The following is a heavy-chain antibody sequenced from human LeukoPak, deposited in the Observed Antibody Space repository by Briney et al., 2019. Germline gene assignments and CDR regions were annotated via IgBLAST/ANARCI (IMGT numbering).Heavy chain of an antibody. V-gene: IGHV3-21*04. CDR2: ISGDSNYI. Sequence: GGSLRLSCAASGFTFSSYKMNWVRQAPGKGLEWVSSISGDSNYIYYADSVRGRFTISRDNSKNTLYLQMNSLRAEDTAVYYCAKSPAVRRGDAFDIWGQGTMVTVSS. J-gene: IGHJ3*02. D-gene: IGHD2/OR15-2a*01. CDR3: AKSPAVRRGDAFDI. CDR1: GFTFSSYK.